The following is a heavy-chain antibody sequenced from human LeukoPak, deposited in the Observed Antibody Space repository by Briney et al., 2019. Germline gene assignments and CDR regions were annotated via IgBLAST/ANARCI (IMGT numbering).Heavy chain of an antibody. CDR2: IWSDGSNK. D-gene: IGHD6-13*01. J-gene: IGHJ5*02. Sequence: PGGSLRLSCAASGFIFSSYAMHWVRQAPGTGLEWLAVIWSDGSNKYYADSVKGRFTISRDNSKNTLYLQMNSLRAQDTAVYYCARGIAAAGNPNWFDPWGQGTLVTVSS. CDR3: ARGIAAAGNPNWFDP. CDR1: GFIFSSYA. V-gene: IGHV3-33*01.